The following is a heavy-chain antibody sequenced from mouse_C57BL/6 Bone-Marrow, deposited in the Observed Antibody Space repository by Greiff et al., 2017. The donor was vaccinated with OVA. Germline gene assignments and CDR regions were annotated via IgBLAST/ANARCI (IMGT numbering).Heavy chain of an antibody. CDR2: IDPSDSYT. V-gene: IGHV1-69*01. CDR1: GYTFTSYW. CDR3: ARLNEGFAY. J-gene: IGHJ3*01. Sequence: VQLQQPGPELVMPGASVKLSCKASGYTFTSYWMHWVKQRPGQGLEWIGEIDPSDSYTNYNQKFKGKSPLTVDKSSSTAYMQLSSLTSGDSAVYYCARLNEGFAYWGQGTLVTVSA.